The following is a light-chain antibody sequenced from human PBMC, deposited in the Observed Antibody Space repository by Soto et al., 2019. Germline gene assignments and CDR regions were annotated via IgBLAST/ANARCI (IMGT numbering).Light chain of an antibody. V-gene: IGKV3-15*01. CDR2: GAS. Sequence: ETVLTQSPATFSVSPGERATLSCRASQSIGSNLAWYQQRPGQPPRLLIYGASTRATGVPDRFSGSGSGTAFTLTINRLQSEDFALYYCQQYNKWPIFTFGPGTKVDIK. J-gene: IGKJ3*01. CDR3: QQYNKWPIFT. CDR1: QSIGSN.